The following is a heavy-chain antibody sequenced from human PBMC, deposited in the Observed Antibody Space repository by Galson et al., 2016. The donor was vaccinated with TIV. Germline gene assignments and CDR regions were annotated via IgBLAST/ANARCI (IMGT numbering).Heavy chain of an antibody. V-gene: IGHV3-33*01. CDR2: IWYDGTNT. D-gene: IGHD1-26*01. Sequence: SLRLSCATSGFTLPNYGMTWVRQAPGKGLEWVAVIWYDGTNTHYADSVKGRFTTSKENSENTPNLQMNTLRAEDTAVYYCARTGANTLYSGGYGDDDGFDFWGKGTMFTVSS. CDR3: ARTGANTLYSGGYGDDDGFDF. CDR1: GFTLPNYG. J-gene: IGHJ3*01.